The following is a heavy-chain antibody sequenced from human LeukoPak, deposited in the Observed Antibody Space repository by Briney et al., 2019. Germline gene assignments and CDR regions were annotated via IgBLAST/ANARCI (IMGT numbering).Heavy chain of an antibody. CDR1: GFXFSSFS. CDR3: AREYYGGYVDY. Sequence: GGSLRLSCAASGFXFSSFSIHWVRQAPGKGLEPVSAISSNGGSTYFASSVKGRFTISRDNSKNTLYLQMGSLRAEDMAVYYCAREYYGGYVDYWGQGTLVTVSS. V-gene: IGHV3-64*01. CDR2: ISSNGGST. D-gene: IGHD3-10*01. J-gene: IGHJ4*02.